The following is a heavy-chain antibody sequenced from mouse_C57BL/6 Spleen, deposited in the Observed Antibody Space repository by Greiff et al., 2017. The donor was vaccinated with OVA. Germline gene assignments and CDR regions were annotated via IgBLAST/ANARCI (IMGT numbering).Heavy chain of an antibody. Sequence: EVKLQESGGGLVKPGGSLKLSCAASGFTFSSYAMSWVRQTPEKRLEWVATISDGGSYTYYPDNVKGRFTISRDNAKNNLYLQMSHLKSEDTAMYYCARDEGDGGAWFAYWGQGTLVTVSA. CDR1: GFTFSSYA. D-gene: IGHD3-3*01. V-gene: IGHV5-4*01. J-gene: IGHJ3*01. CDR2: ISDGGSYT. CDR3: ARDEGDGGAWFAY.